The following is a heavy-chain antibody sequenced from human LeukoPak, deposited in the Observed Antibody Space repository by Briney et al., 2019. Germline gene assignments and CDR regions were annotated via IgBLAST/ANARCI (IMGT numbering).Heavy chain of an antibody. Sequence: PGGSLRLSCAASGFTFSSYAMHWVRQAPGKGLEWVAVISYDGSNKYYADSVKSRFTISRDNSKNTLYLQMNSLRAEDTAVYYCARDEGSSPHQTKNNDSWGQGTLVTVSS. CDR1: GFTFSSYA. CDR3: ARDEGSSPHQTKNNDS. D-gene: IGHD6-13*01. CDR2: ISYDGSNK. J-gene: IGHJ5*01. V-gene: IGHV3-30-3*01.